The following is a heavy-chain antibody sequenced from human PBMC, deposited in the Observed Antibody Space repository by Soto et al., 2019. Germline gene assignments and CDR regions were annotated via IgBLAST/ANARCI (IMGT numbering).Heavy chain of an antibody. Sequence: PSETLSLTCTVSGGSISSGGYYWSWIRQHPGKGLEWIGYIYYSGSTYYNPSLKSRVTISVDTSKNQFSLKLSSVTAADTAVYYCARSGADPDFWSGYSRYGMDVWGQGTTVTVSS. J-gene: IGHJ6*02. V-gene: IGHV4-31*03. CDR3: ARSGADPDFWSGYSRYGMDV. CDR2: IYYSGST. CDR1: GGSISSGGYY. D-gene: IGHD3-3*01.